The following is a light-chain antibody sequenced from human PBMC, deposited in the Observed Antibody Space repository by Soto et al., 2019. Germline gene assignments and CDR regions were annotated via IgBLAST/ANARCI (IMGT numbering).Light chain of an antibody. Sequence: QSVLTQPASVSGSPGQSITISCTGTSSDVGGYNYVSWYQQHPGKAPKLMIYDVSNRPSGVSNRFSGSKSGNTASLTISGLQAEDEADYYCSSCTSSNTLVFGTGTKVTVL. V-gene: IGLV2-14*01. CDR1: SSDVGGYNY. CDR3: SSCTSSNTLV. J-gene: IGLJ1*01. CDR2: DVS.